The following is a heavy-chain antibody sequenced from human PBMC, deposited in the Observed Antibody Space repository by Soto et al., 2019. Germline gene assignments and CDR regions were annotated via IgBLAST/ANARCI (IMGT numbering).Heavy chain of an antibody. CDR1: GYTFTSYY. CDR3: AISPFRVVASCFDL. J-gene: IGHJ5*02. Sequence: ASEKVSCKASGYTFTSYYMHWVRQAPGQGLEWMGIINPSGGSTSYAQKFQGRVTMTRGTSTSTVCMELSSLRSGDTAVYYWAISPFRVVASCFDLSCQGLLVTLS. D-gene: IGHD3-22*01. V-gene: IGHV1-46*01. CDR2: INPSGGST.